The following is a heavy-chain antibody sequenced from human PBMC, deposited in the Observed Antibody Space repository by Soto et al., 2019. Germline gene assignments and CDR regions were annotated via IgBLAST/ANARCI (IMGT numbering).Heavy chain of an antibody. CDR1: GYIFVNYG. J-gene: IGHJ6*02. CDR3: VMVDNYVTPTPQDV. CDR2: ISPYTGNT. V-gene: IGHV1-18*01. Sequence: QVKLVQSGDEVKKPGASVKVSCKASGYIFVNYGIAWVRQAPGQGLEWMGWISPYTGNTHSATQVQGRLTMTTDTSTSTAYMELRILTSDDTAVYYCVMVDNYVTPTPQDVWGQGTTVTVS. D-gene: IGHD3-16*01.